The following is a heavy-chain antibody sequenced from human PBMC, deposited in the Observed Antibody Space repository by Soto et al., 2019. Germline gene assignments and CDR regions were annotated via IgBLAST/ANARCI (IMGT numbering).Heavy chain of an antibody. J-gene: IGHJ5*02. V-gene: IGHV1-8*01. CDR2: MNPNSGHT. CDR1: GYPFTSHD. CDR3: ASDMSTT. Sequence: QVQLVQSGAEVKKPGASVKVSCKASGYPFTSHDINWMRQATGQGLEWMGWMNPNSGHTNYAQKCQGRVTLARDTSISTAYMELTSLRSEDTAIYYCASDMSTTWGQGTLVTVSS. D-gene: IGHD2-2*01.